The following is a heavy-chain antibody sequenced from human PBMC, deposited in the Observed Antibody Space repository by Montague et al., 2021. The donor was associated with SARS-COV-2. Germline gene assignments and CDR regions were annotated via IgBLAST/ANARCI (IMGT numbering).Heavy chain of an antibody. D-gene: IGHD3-10*01. Sequence: SETLSLTCTVSGDSISSYHWNWIRQPAGKGLEWIGRIYTSWSTNYNPSLKSRVTVSVDTSKNQFSLSLNSVTAADTAVYYCEGRHVSSEDGMDVWGQGTMVTVSS. CDR3: EGRHVSSEDGMDV. V-gene: IGHV4-4*07. CDR2: IYTSWST. CDR1: GDSISSYH. J-gene: IGHJ6*02.